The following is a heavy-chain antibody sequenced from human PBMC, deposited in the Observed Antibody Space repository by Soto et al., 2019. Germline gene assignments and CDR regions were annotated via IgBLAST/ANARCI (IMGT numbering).Heavy chain of an antibody. V-gene: IGHV4-31*03. CDR1: GDSIGGVGY. J-gene: IGHJ5*02. CDR2: ISSSGST. CDR3: ARSGVTGIVIPSHWFDP. Sequence: SETLSLTCTVSGDSIGGVGYWSWIRQFRGRGLEWIGCISSSGSTYYNPALNNRISLSLDTSQNQFSLKLLSVTAADTAIYYCARSGVTGIVIPSHWFDPWGQGTLVTVSS. D-gene: IGHD2-21*02.